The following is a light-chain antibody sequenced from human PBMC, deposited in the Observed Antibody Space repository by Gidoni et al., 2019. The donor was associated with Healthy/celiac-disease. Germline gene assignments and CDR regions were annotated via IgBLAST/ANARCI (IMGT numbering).Light chain of an antibody. CDR1: QSVSSN. V-gene: IGKV3-15*01. Sequence: ELVMTQSPATLSVSPGERATLSCRASQSVSSNLAWYQQKAGQAPRVLIYGASTRATGIPARFSGSGSGTEFTLTISSLQSEDFAVYYCQQYNNWPLTFGQGTKVEIK. J-gene: IGKJ1*01. CDR3: QQYNNWPLT. CDR2: GAS.